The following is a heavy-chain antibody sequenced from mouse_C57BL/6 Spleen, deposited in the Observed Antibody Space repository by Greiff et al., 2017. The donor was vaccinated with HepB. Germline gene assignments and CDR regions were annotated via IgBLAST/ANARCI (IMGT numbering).Heavy chain of an antibody. CDR3: TRGVPGRD. CDR2: IDPETGGT. CDR1: GYTFTDYE. Sequence: QVQLKQSGAELVRPGASVTLSCKASGYTFTDYEMHWVKQTPVHGLEWIGAIDPETGGTAYNQKIKGKAILTADKSSSTAYMELRSLTSEDSAVYYCTRGVPGRDWGQGTSVTVSS. V-gene: IGHV1-15*01. J-gene: IGHJ4*01.